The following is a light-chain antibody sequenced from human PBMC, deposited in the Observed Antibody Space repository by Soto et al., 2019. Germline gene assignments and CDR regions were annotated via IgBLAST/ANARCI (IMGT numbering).Light chain of an antibody. Sequence: DIQMTQSPSSLSASVGDRVTITCRASQGISNYLAWYQQKPGKVPKLLIYAASTLQSGVPSRFSGSGSVTDFKLTIIRLQPEDVATYYCQKYNSAPRTFGQGTKVEIK. CDR1: QGISNY. CDR3: QKYNSAPRT. CDR2: AAS. J-gene: IGKJ1*01. V-gene: IGKV1-27*01.